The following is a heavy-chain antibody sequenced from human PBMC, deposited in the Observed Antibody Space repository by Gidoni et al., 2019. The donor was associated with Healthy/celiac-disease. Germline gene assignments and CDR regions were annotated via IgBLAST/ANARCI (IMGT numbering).Heavy chain of an antibody. CDR3: ATGIAAAGTDEAFDI. CDR1: GYTLAEFS. J-gene: IGHJ3*02. Sequence: QVQLVQSGAEVKKPGASVKVSCKGSGYTLAEFSMPWVRQAPGKGLEWMGGFDPEDGETIYAQKFQGRVTMTEDTSTDTAYMELSSLRSEDTAVYYCATGIAAAGTDEAFDIWGQGTMVTVSS. D-gene: IGHD6-13*01. V-gene: IGHV1-24*01. CDR2: FDPEDGET.